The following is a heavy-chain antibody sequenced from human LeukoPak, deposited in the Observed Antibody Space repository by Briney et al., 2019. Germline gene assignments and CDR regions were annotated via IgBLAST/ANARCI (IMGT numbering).Heavy chain of an antibody. J-gene: IGHJ6*02. V-gene: IGHV4-59*01. D-gene: IGHD1-20*01. CDR2: IYYSGST. Sequence: SETLSFTCTVSGGSISSYYWSWIRQPPGKGLEWIGYIYYSGSTNYNPSLKSRVTISVDTSKNQFSLKLSSVTAADTAVYYCARVKYNWNDVTSYYGMNVWGQGTTVTVSS. CDR3: ARVKYNWNDVTSYYGMNV. CDR1: GGSISSYY.